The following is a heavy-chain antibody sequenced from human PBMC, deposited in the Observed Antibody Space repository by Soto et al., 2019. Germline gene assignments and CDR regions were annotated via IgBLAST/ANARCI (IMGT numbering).Heavy chain of an antibody. CDR3: GKGHSRGYNVADDF. Sequence: EVQVVESGGGLVQPGRSLRLSCAGFGFSFEDYAFHWVRQAPGKGLEWVSGISRNSNSIGYADSVKGRFTISRDNAKKSLFLQMNSLRSEDTALYYCGKGHSRGYNVADDFRGQGTLVTVSS. V-gene: IGHV3-9*01. CDR2: ISRNSNSI. D-gene: IGHD5-12*01. CDR1: GFSFEDYA. J-gene: IGHJ4*02.